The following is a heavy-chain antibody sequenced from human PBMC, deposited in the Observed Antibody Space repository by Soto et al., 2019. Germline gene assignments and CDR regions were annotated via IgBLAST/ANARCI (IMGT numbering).Heavy chain of an antibody. D-gene: IGHD2-21*01. CDR3: ARDHDPRDLFDF. CDR1: GGSIRNVY. CDR2: IFHSGSA. J-gene: IGHJ4*02. Sequence: SQTLSLTCSVSGGSIRNVYWSWIRQPPGKGLEWIGFIFHSGSAKYNPSLQSRVTMSIDTSKNQFSLSLESVTAADTAVYFCARDHDPRDLFDFWRQRTPVTGSS. V-gene: IGHV4-59*01.